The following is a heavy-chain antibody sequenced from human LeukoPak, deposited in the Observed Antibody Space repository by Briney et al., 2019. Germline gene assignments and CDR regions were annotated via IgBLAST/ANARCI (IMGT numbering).Heavy chain of an antibody. Sequence: GGSLSLSCAASGFTFSSYSMNWVRQAPGKGLVWVSRISSDGSRVTYADSVKGRFTISRDNAKNSLYLQMNSLRVEDTAVYYCAKVAKYYYGSETYYFFEHWGQGTPVTASS. V-gene: IGHV3-74*01. CDR2: ISSDGSRV. J-gene: IGHJ4*02. CDR1: GFTFSSYS. D-gene: IGHD3-10*01. CDR3: AKVAKYYYGSETYYFFEH.